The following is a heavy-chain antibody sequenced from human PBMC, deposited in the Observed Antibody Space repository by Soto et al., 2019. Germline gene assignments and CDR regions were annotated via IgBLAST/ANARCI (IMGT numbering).Heavy chain of an antibody. Sequence: PGWSLRLSCAASGFTFSSYAMSWVRQAPGKGLEWVSAISGSGGSTYYADSVKGRFTISRDNSKNTLYLQMNSLRAEDTAVYYCAKDLEFGGDDYWTLFHWGQGTQFTVSS. D-gene: IGHD5-12*01. J-gene: IGHJ4*02. CDR3: AKDLEFGGDDYWTLFH. CDR1: GFTFSSYA. CDR2: ISGSGGST. V-gene: IGHV3-23*01.